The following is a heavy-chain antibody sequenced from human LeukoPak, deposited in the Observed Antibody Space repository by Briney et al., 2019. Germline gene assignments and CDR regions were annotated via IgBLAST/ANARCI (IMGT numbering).Heavy chain of an antibody. CDR2: FDPEDGET. V-gene: IGHV1-24*01. Sequence: GASVKVSCKVSGYTLTELSMHWVRQAPGKGLEWMGGFDPEDGETIYAQKFQGRVTMTEDTSTDTAYMELSSLRSEDTAVYYCATLTGWLRNDYYFDYWGQGTLVTVSS. J-gene: IGHJ4*02. CDR3: ATLTGWLRNDYYFDY. D-gene: IGHD5-12*01. CDR1: GYTLTELS.